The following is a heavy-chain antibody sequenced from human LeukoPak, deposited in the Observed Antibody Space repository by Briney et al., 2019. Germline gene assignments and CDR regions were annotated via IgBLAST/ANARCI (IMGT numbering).Heavy chain of an antibody. CDR2: IYTSGST. V-gene: IGHV4-61*02. Sequence: SETLSLTCTVSGGPISSGSYYWSWIRQPAGKGLEWIGRIYTSGSTNYNPSLKSRVTISVDTSKNQFSLKLSSVTAADTAVYYCARADCSGGSCHKDYWGQGTLITVSS. D-gene: IGHD2-15*01. CDR3: ARADCSGGSCHKDY. J-gene: IGHJ4*02. CDR1: GGPISSGSYY.